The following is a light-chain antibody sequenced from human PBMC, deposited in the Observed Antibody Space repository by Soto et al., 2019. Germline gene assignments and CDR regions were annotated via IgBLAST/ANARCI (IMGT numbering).Light chain of an antibody. J-gene: IGKJ2*01. CDR3: QHYYTSPYT. CDR1: LGISNF. Sequence: AIRMTQSPSSLSASTGDRVTITCRASLGISNFLAWYQQKAGKAPKLLIYAASTLQSGVPTRFNGSGSGTDFSLIVTNLQSEDFATYYCQHYYTSPYTFGQGTTLQIK. CDR2: AAS. V-gene: IGKV1-8*01.